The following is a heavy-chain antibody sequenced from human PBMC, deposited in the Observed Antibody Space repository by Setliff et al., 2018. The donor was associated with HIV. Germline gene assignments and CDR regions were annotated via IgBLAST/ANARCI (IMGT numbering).Heavy chain of an antibody. V-gene: IGHV3-20*04. CDR3: ARVMEDCINGNCYVFDY. D-gene: IGHD2-15*01. Sequence: GGSLRLSCAASGFTFNNNGMSWVRQAPGKGLEWVSGITSNGSDKFYVDSVKGRFAISRDNAKNSLYLQMNSLRAEDTAVYYCARVMEDCINGNCYVFDYWGQGTLVTVSS. J-gene: IGHJ4*02. CDR1: GFTFNNNG. CDR2: ITSNGSDK.